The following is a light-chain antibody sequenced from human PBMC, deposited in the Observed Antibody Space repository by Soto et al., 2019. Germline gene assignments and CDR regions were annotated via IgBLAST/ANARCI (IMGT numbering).Light chain of an antibody. CDR3: QQSYTALGT. CDR1: QTISGF. V-gene: IGKV1-39*01. CDR2: SAS. J-gene: IGKJ1*01. Sequence: DIQMTQSPSSLAAFVGDRVTITCRASQTISGFLNWYQQKPGKAPGLLIYSASTLQSGVPSRFSASGSGTECTLTISSLQPEDFTTSYCQQSYTALGTCGQGTTVEIK.